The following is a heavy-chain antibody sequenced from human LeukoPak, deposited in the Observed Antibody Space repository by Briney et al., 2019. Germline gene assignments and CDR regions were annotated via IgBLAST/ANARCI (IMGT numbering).Heavy chain of an antibody. CDR2: IYYSGST. CDR1: GGSFSGYY. D-gene: IGHD2-2*01. Sequence: SETLSLTCAVYGGSFSGYYWSWIRQPPGKGLEWIGYIYYSGSTNYNPSLKSRVTISVDTSKNQFSLKLSSVTAADTAVYYCARGVWECSSTSCYPYYFDYWGQGTLVTVSS. CDR3: ARGVWECSSTSCYPYYFDY. J-gene: IGHJ4*02. V-gene: IGHV4-59*01.